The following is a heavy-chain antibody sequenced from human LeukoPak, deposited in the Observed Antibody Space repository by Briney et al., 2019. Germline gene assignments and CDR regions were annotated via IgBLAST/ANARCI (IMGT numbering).Heavy chain of an antibody. J-gene: IGHJ4*02. Sequence: ASVKVSCKASGYTFTGYYMHWVRQAPGQGLEWMGWINPNSGGTNYAQKFQRRVTMTRDASISTAYMELSRLRSDDTAVYSCAKTHYDSSGYFPLWGQGTLVTVSS. V-gene: IGHV1-2*02. CDR2: INPNSGGT. D-gene: IGHD3-22*01. CDR3: AKTHYDSSGYFPL. CDR1: GYTFTGYY.